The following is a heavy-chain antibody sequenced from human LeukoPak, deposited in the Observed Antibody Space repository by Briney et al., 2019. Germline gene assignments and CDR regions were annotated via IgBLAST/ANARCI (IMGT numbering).Heavy chain of an antibody. V-gene: IGHV3-7*01. CDR3: ARLYGSGSYYNVRWFDP. CDR2: MNQDGSTK. Sequence: PGGSLRLSCAASGFTFSSSWMTWVRQAPGKGLEWVANMNQDGSTKNYVDSVKGRFTVSRDNAQNSLFLQINSLRAEDTAVYYCARLYGSGSYYNVRWFDPWGQGTLVTVSS. J-gene: IGHJ5*02. CDR1: GFTFSSSW. D-gene: IGHD3-10*01.